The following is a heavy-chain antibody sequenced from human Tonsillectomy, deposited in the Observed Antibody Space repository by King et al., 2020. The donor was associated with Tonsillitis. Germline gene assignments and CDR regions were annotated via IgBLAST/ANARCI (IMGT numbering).Heavy chain of an antibody. J-gene: IGHJ3*02. CDR2: ISYDGSNK. CDR1: GFTFSSYA. CDR3: AREIAKWEGVVVVTANAFDI. D-gene: IGHD2-21*02. V-gene: IGHV3-30-3*01. Sequence: VQLVESGGGVVQPGRSLRLSCAASGFTFSSYAMHWVRQAPGKGLEWVAVISYDGSNKYYADSVKGRFTISRDNSKNTLYLQMNSLRAEDTAVYYCAREIAKWEGVVVVTANAFDIWGQGTMVTVSS.